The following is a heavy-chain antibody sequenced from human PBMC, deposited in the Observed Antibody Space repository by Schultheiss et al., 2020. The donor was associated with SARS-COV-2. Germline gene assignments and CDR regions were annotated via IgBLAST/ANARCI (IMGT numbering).Heavy chain of an antibody. CDR2: ISSSSSYT. J-gene: IGHJ4*02. Sequence: GGSLRLSCAASGFTFSSYAMSWVRQAPGKGLEWVSYISSSSSYTNYADSVKGRFTISRDNAKNSLYLQMNSLRAEDTAVYYCARVASSWYHSIDYWGQGTLVTVSS. CDR3: ARVASSWYHSIDY. CDR1: GFTFSSYA. D-gene: IGHD6-13*01. V-gene: IGHV3-21*05.